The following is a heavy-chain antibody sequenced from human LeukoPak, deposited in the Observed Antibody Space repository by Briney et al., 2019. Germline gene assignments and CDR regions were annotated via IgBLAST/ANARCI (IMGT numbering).Heavy chain of an antibody. CDR3: ARDYYGSGSYTFDP. V-gene: IGHV3-20*01. CDR2: INWNGGST. D-gene: IGHD3-10*01. J-gene: IGHJ5*02. CDR1: GFTFSSYS. Sequence: GGSLRLSCAASGFTFSSYSMSWVRQAPGKGLEWVSGINWNGGSTGYADSVKGRFTISRDNAENSLYLQMNSLRAEDTALYHCARDYYGSGSYTFDPWGQGTLVTVSS.